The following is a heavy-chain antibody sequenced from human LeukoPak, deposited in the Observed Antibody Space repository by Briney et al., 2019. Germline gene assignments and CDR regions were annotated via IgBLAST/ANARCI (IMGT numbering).Heavy chain of an antibody. D-gene: IGHD3-3*01. V-gene: IGHV1-69*01. J-gene: IGHJ6*02. CDR1: GGTFSSYA. CDR2: IIPIFGTA. Sequence: SVKVSCKASGGTFSSYAISWVRQAPGQGLEWMGGIIPIFGTANYAQKFQGRVTITADESTSTAYMELSSLRSEDTAVYYCARLSIFGVVIKNYYGMDVWGQGTTVTVSS. CDR3: ARLSIFGVVIKNYYGMDV.